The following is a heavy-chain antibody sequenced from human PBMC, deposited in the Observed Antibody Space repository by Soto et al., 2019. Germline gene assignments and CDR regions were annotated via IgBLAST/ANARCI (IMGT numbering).Heavy chain of an antibody. V-gene: IGHV4-4*02. J-gene: IGHJ4*02. CDR2: IYHSGST. CDR1: SGSISSSNW. CDR3: ASKSDDFWSGYYLLSY. D-gene: IGHD3-3*01. Sequence: QVQLQESGPGLVKPSGTLSLTCAVSSGSISSSNWWSWVRQPPGKGLEWIGEIYHSGSTNYNPYLKSRVTISVDKSKNQFSLKLSSVTAADTAVYYCASKSDDFWSGYYLLSYWGQGTLVTVSS.